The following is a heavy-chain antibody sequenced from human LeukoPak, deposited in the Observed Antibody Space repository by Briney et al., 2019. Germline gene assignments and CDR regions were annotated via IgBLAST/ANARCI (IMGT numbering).Heavy chain of an antibody. CDR3: ARDRVAGSWFDP. CDR2: IYYSGSP. J-gene: IGHJ5*02. V-gene: IGHV4-59*01. D-gene: IGHD3-10*01. CDR1: GGSISGYY. Sequence: SETLSLTCAVSGGSISGYYWSWIRQPPGKGLEWIGYIYYSGSPNYNPSLKRRVTISVDTSKNQFSLKLSSVTAADTAVYYCARDRVAGSWFDPWGQGTLVTVSS.